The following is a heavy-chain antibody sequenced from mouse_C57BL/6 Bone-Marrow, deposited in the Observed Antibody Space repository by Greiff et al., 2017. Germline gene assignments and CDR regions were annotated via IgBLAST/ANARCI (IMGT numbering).Heavy chain of an antibody. CDR1: GYTFTDYE. CDR3: TRGENGYDDY. Sequence: LQQSGAELVRPGASVTLSCKASGYTFTDYEMHWVKQTPVHGLEWIGAIDPETGGTAYNQKFKGKAILTADKSSSTAYMELRSLTSEDSAVYYCTRGENGYDDYWGQGTTLTVSS. D-gene: IGHD2-2*01. V-gene: IGHV1-15*01. J-gene: IGHJ2*01. CDR2: IDPETGGT.